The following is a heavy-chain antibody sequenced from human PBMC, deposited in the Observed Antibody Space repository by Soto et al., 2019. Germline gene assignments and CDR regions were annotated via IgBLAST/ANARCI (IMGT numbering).Heavy chain of an antibody. V-gene: IGHV3-23*01. D-gene: IGHD6-19*01. CDR3: AKDVESGWYEAFDY. CDR2: IRSFDYRT. J-gene: IGHJ4*02. CDR1: GFAFSQYG. Sequence: VGSLRLSCTASGFAFSQYGMSWVRQAPGKGLEWVSSIRSFDYRTNYADSVKGRFTISRDNSKSTLSLQMNSLRAEDTAVYYCAKDVESGWYEAFDYWGPGTLVTVSS.